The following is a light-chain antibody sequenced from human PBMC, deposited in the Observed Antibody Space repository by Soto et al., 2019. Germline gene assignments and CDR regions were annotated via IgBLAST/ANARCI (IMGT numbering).Light chain of an antibody. CDR3: QAYDYSLTASV. CDR1: TSNLGAGYD. V-gene: IGLV1-40*01. J-gene: IGLJ3*02. CDR2: GNR. Sequence: QSVLTQPPSVSGAPGQRVTLSCTGNTSNLGAGYDVHWYQQLPGAAPKLVIFGNRNRPSGVPQRFSGSKSGTSASLAITGLQAEDEAVYYCQAYDYSLTASVFGGGTKVTVL.